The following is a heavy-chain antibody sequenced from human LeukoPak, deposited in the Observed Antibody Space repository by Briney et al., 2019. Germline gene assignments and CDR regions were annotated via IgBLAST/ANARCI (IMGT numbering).Heavy chain of an antibody. J-gene: IGHJ6*04. CDR2: ISSSSSYI. CDR3: ARGYGDYLYYCYGMDV. D-gene: IGHD4-17*01. CDR1: GFTFSSYS. V-gene: IGHV3-21*01. Sequence: GGSLRLSCAASGFTFSSYSVNWVRQAPGKGLEWVSSISSSSSYIYYADSVKGRFTISRDNAKNSLYLQMNSLRAEDTAVYYCARGYGDYLYYCYGMDVWGKGTTVTVSS.